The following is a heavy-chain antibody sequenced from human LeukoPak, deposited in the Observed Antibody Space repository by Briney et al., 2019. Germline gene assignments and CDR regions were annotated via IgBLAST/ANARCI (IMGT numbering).Heavy chain of an antibody. V-gene: IGHV3-48*03. J-gene: IGHJ3*02. CDR1: RFTFSGYE. D-gene: IGHD3-22*01. Sequence: GGSLRLSCAASRFTFSGYEMNWVRQAPGKGLEWVSYISISGTNMLYADSVKGRFTISRDNSRTSLYLQMSSLRAEDTAVYYCARGGGSAYHYNAFDIWGLGTMVTVSS. CDR2: ISISGTNM. CDR3: ARGGGSAYHYNAFDI.